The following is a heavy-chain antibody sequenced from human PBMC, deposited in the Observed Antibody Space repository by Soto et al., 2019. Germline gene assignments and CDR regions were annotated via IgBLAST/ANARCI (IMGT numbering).Heavy chain of an antibody. V-gene: IGHV3-23*01. CDR1: GFTFGDYA. Sequence: EVQLLESGGGLIQPGGSWGLSCAASGFTFGDYAMSWVRQAPGKGLEGVATVTGSATNIYYTDSVKGRFAISRDNSRDTLYLQMNRLTVEDTAVYYCAKGGATYGLLTHDYWGQGTLVTVSS. D-gene: IGHD3-9*01. CDR3: AKGGATYGLLTHDY. J-gene: IGHJ4*02. CDR2: VTGSATNI.